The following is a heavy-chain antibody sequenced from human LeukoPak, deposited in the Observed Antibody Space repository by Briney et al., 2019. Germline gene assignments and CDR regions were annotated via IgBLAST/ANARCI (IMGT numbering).Heavy chain of an antibody. CDR2: IYYSGST. J-gene: IGHJ5*02. V-gene: IGHV4-59*01. Sequence: PSETLSLTCTVSGGSISSYYWSWIRQPPGKGLEWIGYIYYSGSTNYNPSLKSRVTISVDTSKNQFSLKLSSVTAADTAVYYCARSMTTVTTYWFDPWGQGTQVTVSS. CDR3: ARSMTTVTTYWFDP. D-gene: IGHD4-11*01. CDR1: GGSISSYY.